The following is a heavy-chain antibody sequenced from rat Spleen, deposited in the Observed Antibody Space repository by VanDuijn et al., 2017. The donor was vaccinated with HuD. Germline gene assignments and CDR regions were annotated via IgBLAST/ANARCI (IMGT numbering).Heavy chain of an antibody. V-gene: IGHV5-25*01. J-gene: IGHJ3*01. CDR3: TTRPYYSSLNWFPY. D-gene: IGHD1-2*01. Sequence: EVQLVESGGGLVQPGRSLKLSCAASGFTFSDFFMAWVRQAPGKGLEWVASITNSGGNTYYPDSVKGRFTISRDNSKSTLYLQINSLRSEDTATYYCTTRPYYSSLNWFPYWGQGTPVTVSS. CDR2: ITNSGGNT. CDR1: GFTFSDFF.